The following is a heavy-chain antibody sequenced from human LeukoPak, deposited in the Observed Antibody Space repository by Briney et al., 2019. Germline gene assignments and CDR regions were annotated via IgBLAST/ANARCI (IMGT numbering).Heavy chain of an antibody. CDR2: MFYSGST. D-gene: IGHD3-22*01. CDR3: AVAGVRYYDSSGLHAFDF. V-gene: IGHV4-39*01. J-gene: IGHJ3*01. Sequence: SETLSLTCTVSGGSISSRSHCWGWIRQPPGKGLEWIGTMFYSGSTYYNPSLRSRVAISVDTSENQFSLELNSVTAADTAVYYCAVAGVRYYDSSGLHAFDFWGRGTMVTVSS. CDR1: GGSISSRSHC.